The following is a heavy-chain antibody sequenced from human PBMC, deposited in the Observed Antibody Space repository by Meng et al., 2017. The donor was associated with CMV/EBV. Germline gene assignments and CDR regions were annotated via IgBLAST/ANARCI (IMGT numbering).Heavy chain of an antibody. CDR1: NANSY. Sequence: NANSYWAWIRQPPGKGLEWFGYIYYSGSTIYNPSLKSRVTMSVDTSKNQFSLKVNSVTTTDTAVYYCARGGITGSTSAWYAPNYFDFWGQGALVTVSS. CDR2: IYYSGST. CDR3: ARGGITGSTSAWYAPNYFDF. J-gene: IGHJ4*02. D-gene: IGHD6-19*01. V-gene: IGHV4-61*01.